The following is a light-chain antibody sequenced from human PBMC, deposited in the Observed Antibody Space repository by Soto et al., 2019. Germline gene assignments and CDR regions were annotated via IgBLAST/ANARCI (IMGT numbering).Light chain of an antibody. CDR3: QQYNNWPLT. J-gene: IGKJ4*01. V-gene: IGKV3-15*01. CDR1: HSVSSN. CDR2: GAS. Sequence: EIEMTQSPATLSVSPGERATLSCRASHSVSSNLAWYQQKPGQAPRLLIYGASTRATGIPARFSGSGSGTEFTLTISSLQSEDFAVYYCQQYNNWPLTFGGGTEVEIK.